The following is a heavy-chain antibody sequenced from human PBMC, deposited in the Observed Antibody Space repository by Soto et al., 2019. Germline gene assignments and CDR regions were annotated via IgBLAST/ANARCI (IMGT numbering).Heavy chain of an antibody. Sequence: QLQLQESGPGLVKPSETLSLTCTVSGGSISSTSYYWGWIRQPPGKGLEWIGSIYHSGSTYYNPSLKSRVTISVDTSKNQFSLKLSPVTAADTAVYYCARLRIVVVPSAIDYWGQGTLVIVSS. V-gene: IGHV4-39*01. J-gene: IGHJ4*02. CDR1: GGSISSTSYY. D-gene: IGHD2-2*01. CDR2: IYHSGST. CDR3: ARLRIVVVPSAIDY.